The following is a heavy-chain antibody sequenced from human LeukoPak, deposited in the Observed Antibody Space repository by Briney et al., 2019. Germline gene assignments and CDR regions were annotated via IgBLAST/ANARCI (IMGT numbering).Heavy chain of an antibody. CDR1: GFIVSSHY. J-gene: IGHJ3*02. Sequence: PGGSLRLSCAASGFIVSSHYMNWVRQAPGKGLEWVSVLYSGGSTYYADSVKGRFTISRDNSKNTLYLQMNSLRLEDTAVYYCARDRSGRYPDAFDIWGQGTMVTVSS. CDR2: LYSGGST. V-gene: IGHV3-53*01. CDR3: ARDRSGRYPDAFDI. D-gene: IGHD1-26*01.